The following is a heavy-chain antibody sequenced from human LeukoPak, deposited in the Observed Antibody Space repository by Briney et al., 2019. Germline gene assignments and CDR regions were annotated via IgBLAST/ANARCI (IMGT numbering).Heavy chain of an antibody. V-gene: IGHV4-39*07. CDR3: ARDGGGAGSIDY. D-gene: IGHD1-26*01. Sequence: PSETLSLTCTVSGGSISSSSYYWGWIRQPPGKGLEWIGSIYYSGSTYYNPSLKSRVTTSVDTSKNQFSLKLSSVTAADTAVYYCARDGGGAGSIDYWGQGTLVTVSS. J-gene: IGHJ4*02. CDR2: IYYSGST. CDR1: GGSISSSSYY.